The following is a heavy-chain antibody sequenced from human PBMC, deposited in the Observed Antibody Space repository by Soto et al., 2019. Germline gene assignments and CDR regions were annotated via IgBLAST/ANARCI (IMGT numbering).Heavy chain of an antibody. CDR3: ARDHGYKIDY. CDR1: GYSISSGYY. CDR2: IYHSGST. J-gene: IGHJ4*01. Sequence: SETLSLTCAVSGYSISSGYYWGWIRPPPGKGLEWIGSIYHSGSTYYNPSLKSRVTISVDTSKNQFSLKLSSVTAADTAVYYCARDHGYKIDYWGNGRMVNVSS. V-gene: IGHV4-38-2*02. D-gene: IGHD5-12*01.